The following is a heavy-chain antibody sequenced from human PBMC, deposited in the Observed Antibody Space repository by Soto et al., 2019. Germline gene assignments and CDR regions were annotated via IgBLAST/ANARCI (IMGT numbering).Heavy chain of an antibody. D-gene: IGHD3-16*01. J-gene: IGHJ4*02. CDR3: ARDVSGHDNYETIGYYFDH. CDR2: IDPSGGVT. Sequence: ASVKVSCKASGYTFTKFHIHWVRQAPGQGLEWMGMIDPSGGVTRDAQRFQGRITMTSDTSTSSVYMELRGLTSEDTAVYYCARDVSGHDNYETIGYYFDHWAPGTLVTVSS. CDR1: GYTFTKFH. V-gene: IGHV1-46*01.